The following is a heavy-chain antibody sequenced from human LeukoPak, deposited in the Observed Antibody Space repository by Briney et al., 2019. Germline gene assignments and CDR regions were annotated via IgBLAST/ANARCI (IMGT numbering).Heavy chain of an antibody. D-gene: IGHD3-22*01. V-gene: IGHV1-24*01. J-gene: IGHJ4*02. CDR3: ATDYYYDSSGSYYTVDY. CDR1: GYTLTELS. CDR2: FDPEDGET. Sequence: GASVKVSCKVSGYTLTELSMHWARQAPGKGLEWMGGFDPEDGETFYAQKFQGRVTMTEDTSTDTAYMELSSLRSEDTAVYYCATDYYYDSSGSYYTVDYWGQGTLVTVSS.